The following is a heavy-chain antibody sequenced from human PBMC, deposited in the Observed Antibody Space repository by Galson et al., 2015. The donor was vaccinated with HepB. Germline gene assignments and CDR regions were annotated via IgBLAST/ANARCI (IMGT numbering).Heavy chain of an antibody. CDR2: IYYSGST. CDR1: GGSISSSSYY. CDR3: ARFSLDSSGYYSNNYFDY. J-gene: IGHJ4*02. V-gene: IGHV4-39*01. D-gene: IGHD3-22*01. Sequence: SETLSLTCTVSGGSISSSSYYWGWIRQPPGKGLEWIGSIYYSGSTYYNPSLKSRVTISVDTSKNQFSLKLSSVTAADTAVYYCARFSLDSSGYYSNNYFDYWGQGTLVTVSS.